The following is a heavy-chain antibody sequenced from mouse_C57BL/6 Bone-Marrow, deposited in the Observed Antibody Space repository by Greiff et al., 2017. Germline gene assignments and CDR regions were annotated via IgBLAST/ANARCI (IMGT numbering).Heavy chain of an antibody. D-gene: IGHD1-1*01. Sequence: EVQLVESGGGLVQSGRSLRLSCATSGFTFSDFYMEWVRQAPGKGLEWIAASRNKANDYTTEYSASVKGRFIVSRDTSQSILYLQMNALRAEDTAIYYCARDASPRYYYGSSSWYIDVWGTGTTVTVSS. V-gene: IGHV7-1*01. CDR3: ARDASPRYYYGSSSWYIDV. J-gene: IGHJ1*03. CDR2: SRNKANDYTT. CDR1: GFTFSDFY.